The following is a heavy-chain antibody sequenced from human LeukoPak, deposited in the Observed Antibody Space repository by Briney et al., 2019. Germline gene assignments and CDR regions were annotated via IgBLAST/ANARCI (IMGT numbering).Heavy chain of an antibody. Sequence: SETLSLTCTVSGGSISSGGYYWSWIRQHPGKGLEWIGYIYYSGSTYYNPSLKSRVTISVDTSKNQFPLKLSSVTAADTAVYYCARVRKIDYGDVIDAFDIWGQGTMVTVSS. J-gene: IGHJ3*02. CDR1: GGSISSGGYY. D-gene: IGHD4-17*01. V-gene: IGHV4-31*03. CDR2: IYYSGST. CDR3: ARVRKIDYGDVIDAFDI.